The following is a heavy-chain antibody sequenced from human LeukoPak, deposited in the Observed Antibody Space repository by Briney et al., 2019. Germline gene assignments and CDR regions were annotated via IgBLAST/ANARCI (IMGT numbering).Heavy chain of an antibody. CDR2: LIPVLDNS. D-gene: IGHD3-3*02. Sequence: GASVKVSYKASGDTFSSYAFNWVRQAPGQGLEWMGRLIPVLDNSNYAPKFQDRVTMTADDSTSTVYMELSSLTSEDRAVYYCARGGIGLGYWGEGTLVTVCS. V-gene: IGHV1-69*11. CDR1: GDTFSSYA. CDR3: ARGGIGLGY. J-gene: IGHJ4*02.